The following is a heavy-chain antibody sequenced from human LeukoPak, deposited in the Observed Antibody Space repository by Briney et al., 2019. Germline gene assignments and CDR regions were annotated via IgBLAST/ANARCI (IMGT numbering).Heavy chain of an antibody. J-gene: IGHJ4*02. CDR3: AREPARLIAAASGIGDY. CDR1: GFTFSSYA. V-gene: IGHV3-30-3*01. D-gene: IGHD6-13*01. CDR2: ISYDGSNK. Sequence: GGSLRLSCSASGFTFSSYAMHWVRQAPGKGLEWVAVISYDGSNKYYADSVKGRFTISRDNSKNTLHLQMNSLRAEDTAVYYCAREPARLIAAASGIGDYWGQGTLVTVSS.